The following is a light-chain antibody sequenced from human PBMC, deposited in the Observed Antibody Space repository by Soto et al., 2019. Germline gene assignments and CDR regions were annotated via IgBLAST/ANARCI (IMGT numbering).Light chain of an antibody. Sequence: QSVLTQLPSVSAAPGQKVTISCSGSSSNIGNNYVSWYQQLPGTAPKLLIYDNNKRPSGIPDRFSGSKSDTSATLGITGLQTGDEADYYCGTWDSSLSAVVFGGGTKLTVL. V-gene: IGLV1-51*01. CDR2: DNN. CDR3: GTWDSSLSAVV. J-gene: IGLJ2*01. CDR1: SSNIGNNY.